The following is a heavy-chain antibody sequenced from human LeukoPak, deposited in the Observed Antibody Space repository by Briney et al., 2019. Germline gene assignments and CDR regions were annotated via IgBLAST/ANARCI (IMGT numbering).Heavy chain of an antibody. J-gene: IGHJ6*02. Sequence: SVTVSFKASGYTFTIYGISWVRQAPGQGLEWMGGIIPIFGTANYAQKFQGRVTITADESTSTAYMELSSLRSEDTAVYYCARGALDSRFYYYGMDVWGQGTTVTVSS. CDR3: ARGALDSRFYYYGMDV. D-gene: IGHD5-12*01. CDR1: GYTFTIYG. CDR2: IIPIFGTA. V-gene: IGHV1-69*13.